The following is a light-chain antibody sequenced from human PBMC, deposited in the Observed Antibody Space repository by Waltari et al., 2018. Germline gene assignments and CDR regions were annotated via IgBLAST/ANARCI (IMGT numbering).Light chain of an antibody. CDR3: SSYTTSSAPGV. J-gene: IGLJ1*01. V-gene: IGLV2-14*01. Sequence: QSALTQPASVSGSPGQSHTISCSGTDSDVCAYDFVSWYQQHPGKAPHLIIYEVSNRPSGISNRFSASKSGNTASLTISGLQAEDEADYYCSSYTTSSAPGVFGTGTRVTVL. CDR1: DSDVCAYDF. CDR2: EVS.